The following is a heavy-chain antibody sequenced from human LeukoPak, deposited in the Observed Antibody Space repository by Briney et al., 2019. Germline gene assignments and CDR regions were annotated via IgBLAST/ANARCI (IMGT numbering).Heavy chain of an antibody. V-gene: IGHV1-18*01. Sequence: ASVKVSCKASGYTFTSYGISWVRQAPGQGLEWMGWISAYNGNTNYAQKLQGRVTMTTDTSTSTAYMELRSLRSDDTAVYYCARDFELVPAAMIGDAFDIWGQGTMVTVSS. D-gene: IGHD2-2*01. J-gene: IGHJ3*02. CDR1: GYTFTSYG. CDR3: ARDFELVPAAMIGDAFDI. CDR2: ISAYNGNT.